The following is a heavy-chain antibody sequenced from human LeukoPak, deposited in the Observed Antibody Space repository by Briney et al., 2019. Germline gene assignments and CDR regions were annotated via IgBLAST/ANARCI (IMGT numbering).Heavy chain of an antibody. D-gene: IGHD1-7*01. CDR2: LNHSGST. Sequence: SETLSLTCAVYGGSFSGYYWSWIRQPPGKGLEWIGELNHSGSTNYNPSLKSRVTISVDTSKNQFSLKLSSVTAADTAVYYCARHVLTGTIFFDWFDPWGQGTLVTVSS. J-gene: IGHJ5*02. CDR3: ARHVLTGTIFFDWFDP. V-gene: IGHV4-34*01. CDR1: GGSFSGYY.